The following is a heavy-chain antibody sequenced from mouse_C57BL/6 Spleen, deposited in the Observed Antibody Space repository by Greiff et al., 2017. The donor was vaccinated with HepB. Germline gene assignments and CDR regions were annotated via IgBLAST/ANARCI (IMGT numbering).Heavy chain of an antibody. CDR3: TDGNFAMDY. D-gene: IGHD2-1*01. V-gene: IGHV1-15*01. J-gene: IGHJ4*01. CDR2: IDPETGGT. Sequence: VQLQQSGAELVRPGASVTLSCKASGYTFTDYEMHWVKQTPVHGLEWIGAIDPETGGTAYNQKFQGKAILTADKSSSTAYMELRSLTSEDSAVYYCTDGNFAMDYWGQGTSVTVSS. CDR1: GYTFTDYE.